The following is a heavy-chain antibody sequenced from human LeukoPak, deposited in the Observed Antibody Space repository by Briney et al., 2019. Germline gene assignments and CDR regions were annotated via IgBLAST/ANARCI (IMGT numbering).Heavy chain of an antibody. CDR3: ATGLYNSPDDAFDI. V-gene: IGHV1-24*01. Sequence: ASAKVSCKVSGYTLTELSMHWVRQAPGKGLEWMGGFDPEDGETIYAQKFQGRVTMTEDTSTDTAYMELSSLRSEDTAVYYCATGLYNSPDDAFDIWNQGTMVTVSS. D-gene: IGHD5-24*01. CDR2: FDPEDGET. J-gene: IGHJ3*02. CDR1: GYTLTELS.